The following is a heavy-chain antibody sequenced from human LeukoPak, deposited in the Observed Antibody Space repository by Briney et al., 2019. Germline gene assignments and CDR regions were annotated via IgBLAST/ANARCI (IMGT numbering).Heavy chain of an antibody. J-gene: IGHJ4*02. Sequence: PGGSLRLSCAASGFTFSSYGMHWVRQAPGKGLEWVAVISYDGSNKYYADSVKGRFTISRDNSKNTLYLQMNSLRAEDTAVYYCAKDLDYGVDYWGQGTLVTVSS. V-gene: IGHV3-30*18. CDR1: GFTFSSYG. D-gene: IGHD4-17*01. CDR3: AKDLDYGVDY. CDR2: ISYDGSNK.